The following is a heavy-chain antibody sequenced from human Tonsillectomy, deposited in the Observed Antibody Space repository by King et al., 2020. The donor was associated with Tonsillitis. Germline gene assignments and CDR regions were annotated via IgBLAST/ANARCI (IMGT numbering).Heavy chain of an antibody. J-gene: IGHJ4*02. Sequence: VQLVESGGGLVQSGGSLRLSCAASEFTVSSNYMSWVRQAPGKGLEWVSIIYSGGSTYYADSVKGRFTISRDNSKNTLYLQMNSLRAEDTAVYYCARDFASRGFFDYWGQGTLVTVSS. CDR2: IYSGGST. CDR3: ARDFASRGFFDY. CDR1: EFTVSSNY. V-gene: IGHV3-66*01. D-gene: IGHD3-22*01.